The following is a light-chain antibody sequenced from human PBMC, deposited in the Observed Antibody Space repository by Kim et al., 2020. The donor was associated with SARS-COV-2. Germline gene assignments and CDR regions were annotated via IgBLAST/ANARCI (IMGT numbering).Light chain of an antibody. Sequence: DIQMTQSPSSLSASVGDRVTITCRASQSISSYLNWYQQKPGKAPKLLIYAASSLQSGVPSRFSGSGSGTDFTLTISSLQPEDFAPYYCQQSYSTPLTFGGGTKLEI. CDR3: QQSYSTPLT. CDR2: AAS. CDR1: QSISSY. J-gene: IGKJ4*01. V-gene: IGKV1-39*01.